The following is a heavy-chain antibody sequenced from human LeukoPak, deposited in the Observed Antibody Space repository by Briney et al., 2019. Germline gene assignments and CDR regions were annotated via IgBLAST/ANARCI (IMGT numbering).Heavy chain of an antibody. J-gene: IGHJ3*02. CDR2: ISSSSSYI. D-gene: IGHD2-2*01. V-gene: IGHV3-21*01. Sequence: GGSLRLSCEASGFTFSDCALNWVRQAPGKGLEWVSSISSSSSYIYYADSVKGRFTISRDNAKNSLYLQMNSLRAEDTAVYYCARDSSCPDIWGQGTMVTVSS. CDR1: GFTFSDCA. CDR3: ARDSSCPDI.